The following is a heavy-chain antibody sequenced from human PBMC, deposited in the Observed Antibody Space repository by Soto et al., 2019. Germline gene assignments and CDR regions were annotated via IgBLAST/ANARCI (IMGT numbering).Heavy chain of an antibody. V-gene: IGHV3-74*01. CDR2: INSDGSST. CDR1: GFTFSSYW. Sequence: GGSLRLSCAGSGFTFSSYWMHWVRQAPGKGLVWVSRINSDGSSTSYADSVKGRFTISRDNAKNTLYLQMNSLRAEDTAVYYCARAGPVSYYDFWSGYYQDYYYYGMDVWGQGTTVTVSS. D-gene: IGHD3-3*01. J-gene: IGHJ6*02. CDR3: ARAGPVSYYDFWSGYYQDYYYYGMDV.